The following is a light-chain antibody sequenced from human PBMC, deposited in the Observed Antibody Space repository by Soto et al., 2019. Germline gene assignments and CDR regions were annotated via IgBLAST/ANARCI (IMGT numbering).Light chain of an antibody. Sequence: EIVLTQSPGALSLSPGERATLSCRASQSVSSSYLAWYQQKPGQAPRLLIYGASSRATGIPDRFSGSGSGTDFTLTISRLEPEDFAVYYCQQYGSSPCTFGPGNKVDIK. CDR1: QSVSSSY. J-gene: IGKJ3*01. CDR2: GAS. V-gene: IGKV3-20*01. CDR3: QQYGSSPCT.